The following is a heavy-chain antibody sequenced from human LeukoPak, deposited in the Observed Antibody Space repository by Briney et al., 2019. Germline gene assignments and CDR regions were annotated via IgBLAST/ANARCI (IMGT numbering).Heavy chain of an antibody. CDR2: IKQDGSQK. J-gene: IGHJ4*02. Sequence: GGSLRLSCSASGFIFSSLAMHWVRQAPGKGLEWVANIKQDGSQKYYGDSVKGRFTISRDNAKNSLYLQMNSLRAEDTAVYYCARVEGPWGQGTLVTVSS. CDR1: GFIFSSLA. CDR3: ARVEGP. V-gene: IGHV3-7*03.